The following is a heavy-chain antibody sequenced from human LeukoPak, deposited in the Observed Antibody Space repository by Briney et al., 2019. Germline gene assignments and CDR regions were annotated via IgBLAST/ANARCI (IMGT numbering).Heavy chain of an antibody. CDR1: GGSISSHY. CDR2: IYYYGNT. V-gene: IGHV4-59*11. Sequence: SETLTLTCTVSGGSISSHYWNWIRQPPGKGLEWFGYIYYYGNTDYNPSLKSRITIPFDTSKNQLSLKLSSVAAADTAVYFCARGDPEYFDYWGQGTLVTVSS. J-gene: IGHJ4*02. CDR3: ARGDPEYFDY. D-gene: IGHD1-26*01.